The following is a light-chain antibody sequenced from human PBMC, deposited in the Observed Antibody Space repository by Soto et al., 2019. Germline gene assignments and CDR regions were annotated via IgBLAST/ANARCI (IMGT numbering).Light chain of an antibody. Sequence: DIQMNKSPSTLPASVGDRVTITCRASQNINNYLNWYQQKPGRAPKLLIYDASNLEAGVPSRFRGSGSGTDFTFTISRLQPEDIATYYCQQYENLPTFGEGTRLEIK. V-gene: IGKV1-33*01. CDR1: QNINNY. CDR2: DAS. J-gene: IGKJ5*01. CDR3: QQYENLPT.